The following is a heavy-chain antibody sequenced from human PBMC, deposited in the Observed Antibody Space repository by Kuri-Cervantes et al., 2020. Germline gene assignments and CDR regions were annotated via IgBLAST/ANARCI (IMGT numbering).Heavy chain of an antibody. D-gene: IGHD3-16*01. CDR1: GGSISSSSYY. J-gene: IGHJ5*02. CDR3: ARRHTELRLGELYWFDP. Sequence: ESLKISCTVSGGSISSSSYYWGWIRQPPGKGLEWIGSIYYSGSTYYNPSLKSRVTISVDRSKNQVSLKLRSVTATDTAVYYCARRHTELRLGELYWFDPWGQGTLVTVSS. V-gene: IGHV4-39*07. CDR2: IYYSGST.